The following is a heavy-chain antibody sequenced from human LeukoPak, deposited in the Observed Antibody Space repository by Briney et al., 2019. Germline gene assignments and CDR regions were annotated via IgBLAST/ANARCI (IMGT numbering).Heavy chain of an antibody. J-gene: IGHJ4*02. V-gene: IGHV1-2*02. CDR1: GYTFTGYY. CDR2: INPNSGGT. D-gene: IGHD6-13*01. Sequence: ASVKVSCKASGYTFTGYYMHWVRQAPGQGLEWMGWINPNSGGTNYAQKFQGRVTMTRDTSISTAYMELSRLRSDDTAVYYCARLCGGEAAACGWGQGTLVTVSS. CDR3: ARLCGGEAAACG.